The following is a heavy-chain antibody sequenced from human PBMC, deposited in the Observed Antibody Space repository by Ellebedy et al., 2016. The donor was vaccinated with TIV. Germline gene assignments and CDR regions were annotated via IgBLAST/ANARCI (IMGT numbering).Heavy chain of an antibody. J-gene: IGHJ4*02. Sequence: PGGSLRLSCAASGFTFNSYAMSWVRQVPGKGLEWVSTISSTGSRTYYADSVEGRFIISRENSKKTRYLQMNSLRAEDKAVYYCAKGRGGGSDSSAPRYYFDSWGLGTLVTVSS. CDR2: ISSTGSRT. CDR3: AKGRGGGSDSSAPRYYFDS. D-gene: IGHD6-19*01. V-gene: IGHV3-23*01. CDR1: GFTFNSYA.